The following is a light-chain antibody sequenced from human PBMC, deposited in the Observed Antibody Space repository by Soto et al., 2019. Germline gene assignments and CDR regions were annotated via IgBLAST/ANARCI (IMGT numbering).Light chain of an antibody. V-gene: IGKV3-11*01. J-gene: IGKJ5*01. CDR3: QQRAGSST. CDR1: QSVSSN. CDR2: GAS. Sequence: VFTHSPGTLSLCPGERATLSCRASQSVSSNLAWYQQKPGQAPRLLIYGASTRATGIPARFSGSGSGTDFTLTLSSLEPEDFAVYYCQQRAGSSTFGQGTRLEIK.